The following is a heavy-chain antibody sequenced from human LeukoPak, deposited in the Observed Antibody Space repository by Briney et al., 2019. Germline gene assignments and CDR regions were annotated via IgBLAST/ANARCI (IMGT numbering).Heavy chain of an antibody. V-gene: IGHV1-18*01. CDR3: ARVDGSGSSHGPIYYYYGMDV. Sequence: GASVKDSCKASGYTFTSYGISWVRQAPGQGLEWMGWISAYNGNTNYAQKLQGRVTMTTDTSTSTAYMELRSLRSDDTAVYYCARVDGSGSSHGPIYYYYGMDVWGQGTTVTVSS. J-gene: IGHJ6*02. CDR1: GYTFTSYG. D-gene: IGHD3-10*01. CDR2: ISAYNGNT.